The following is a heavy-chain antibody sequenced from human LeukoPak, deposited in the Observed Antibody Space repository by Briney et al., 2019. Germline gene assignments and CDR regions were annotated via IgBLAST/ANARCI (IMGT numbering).Heavy chain of an antibody. CDR1: GGSFSGYY. D-gene: IGHD1-1*01. Sequence: PSETLSLTCAVYGGSFSGYYWSWIRQPPGKGLEWIGEINHSGSTNYNPSLKSRVTISVDTSKNQFSLKLSSVTAADTAVYYCARVLRWKYYFDYWGQGTLVTVSS. CDR3: ARVLRWKYYFDY. J-gene: IGHJ4*02. CDR2: INHSGST. V-gene: IGHV4-34*01.